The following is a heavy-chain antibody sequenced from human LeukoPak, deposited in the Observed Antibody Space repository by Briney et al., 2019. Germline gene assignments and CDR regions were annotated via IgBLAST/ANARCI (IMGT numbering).Heavy chain of an antibody. Sequence: GESLKISCKGSGYSFTSYWISWVRQMPGKGLAWMGWSDPSESYTNYSPSFQGHVTISADKSISTAYLQWSSLKASDTAMYYCARTYYDILTGEVHFDYWGQGTLVTVSS. CDR1: GYSFTSYW. V-gene: IGHV5-10-1*01. CDR2: SDPSESYT. CDR3: ARTYYDILTGEVHFDY. J-gene: IGHJ4*02. D-gene: IGHD3-9*01.